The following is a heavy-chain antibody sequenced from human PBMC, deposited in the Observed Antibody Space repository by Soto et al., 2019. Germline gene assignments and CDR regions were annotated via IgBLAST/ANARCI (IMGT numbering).Heavy chain of an antibody. J-gene: IGHJ4*02. V-gene: IGHV3-74*01. CDR3: ARVYSSLSSYDY. Sequence: GGSLRLSCAASGFTFSTFWMHWVRQAPGKGLVWVSRISSDGSRTSYADSVEGRFTISRDNAKNTLYLQMNSLRAEDTAIYYCARVYSSLSSYDYWGQGTLVTVSS. CDR2: ISSDGSRT. D-gene: IGHD5-18*01. CDR1: GFTFSTFW.